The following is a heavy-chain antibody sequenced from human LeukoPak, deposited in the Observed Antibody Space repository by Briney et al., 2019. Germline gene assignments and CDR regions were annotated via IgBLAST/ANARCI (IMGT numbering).Heavy chain of an antibody. D-gene: IGHD2-2*01. Sequence: ASVKVSCKASGYTFINYGFSWVRQAPGQGLEWMGWINPHSGGTNYAQKFQGGVTMTRDTSITTAYMELSSLRSDDTAVYYCARDVGEYCSSTNCYASHYWGQGTLVTVSS. CDR2: INPHSGGT. V-gene: IGHV1-2*02. CDR1: GYTFINYG. J-gene: IGHJ4*02. CDR3: ARDVGEYCSSTNCYASHY.